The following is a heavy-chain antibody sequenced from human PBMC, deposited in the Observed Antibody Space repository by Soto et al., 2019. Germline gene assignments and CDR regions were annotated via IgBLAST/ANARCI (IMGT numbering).Heavy chain of an antibody. CDR3: ARTSETTVTTLAPFDY. D-gene: IGHD4-17*01. Sequence: QVQLVQSGAEVKKPGSSVKVSCKASGGTFSSYAISWVRQAPGQGLEWMGGIIPIFGTANYAQKFQGRVMITADESTSTAYMELRILRSEDTAVYYCARTSETTVTTLAPFDYWGQGTLVTVSS. CDR1: GGTFSSYA. CDR2: IIPIFGTA. V-gene: IGHV1-69*01. J-gene: IGHJ4*02.